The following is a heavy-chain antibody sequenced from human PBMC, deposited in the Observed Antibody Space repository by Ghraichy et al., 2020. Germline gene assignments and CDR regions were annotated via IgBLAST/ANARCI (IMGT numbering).Heavy chain of an antibody. D-gene: IGHD3-22*01. Sequence: SETLSLTCTVSGGSISSGGYSWNWIRQPPGKGLQWIGYIYYSGSTYYNPSLKSRLTISVDTSKNQFSLKLSSVTAADTAVYYCARAAWHYYDSSGYSTYYFDYWGQGTLVTVSS. CDR1: GGSISSGGYS. V-gene: IGHV4-30-4*07. J-gene: IGHJ4*02. CDR3: ARAAWHYYDSSGYSTYYFDY. CDR2: IYYSGST.